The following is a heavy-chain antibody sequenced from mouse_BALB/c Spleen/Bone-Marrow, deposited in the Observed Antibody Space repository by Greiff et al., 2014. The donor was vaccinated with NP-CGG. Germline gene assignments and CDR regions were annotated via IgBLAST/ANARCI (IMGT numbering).Heavy chain of an antibody. CDR1: GFTFTDYF. Sequence: EVQGVESGGGLVQPGGSLRLSCTTSGFTFTDYFMTWVRRPPGKALEWLGFIRNKPSGYTTEYNPSVKGRFSISRDNSQGIFYLQMNTLRAEDSAIYYCARDYNGYFDFWGQGTTLTVSS. J-gene: IGHJ2*01. D-gene: IGHD6-1*01. V-gene: IGHV7-3*02. CDR2: IRNKPSGYTT. CDR3: ARDYNGYFDF.